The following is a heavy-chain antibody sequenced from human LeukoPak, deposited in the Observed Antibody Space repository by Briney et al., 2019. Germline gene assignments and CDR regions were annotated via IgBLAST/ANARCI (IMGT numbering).Heavy chain of an antibody. CDR2: IYHSGST. CDR1: GYTISSGYY. D-gene: IGHD3/OR15-3a*01. CDR3: ARDSFLTGYYTLDY. V-gene: IGHV4-38-2*02. Sequence: SETLSLTCTVSGYTISSGYYWGWIRQPPGKGLEWIGSIYHSGSTYYSPSLKSRVTISVDTSKNQFSLKLSSVTAADTTVYYCARDSFLTGYYTLDYWGQGTLVTVSS. J-gene: IGHJ4*02.